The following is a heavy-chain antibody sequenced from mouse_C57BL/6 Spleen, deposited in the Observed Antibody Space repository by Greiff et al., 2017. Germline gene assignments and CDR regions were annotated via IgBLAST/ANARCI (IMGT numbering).Heavy chain of an antibody. CDR1: GYTFTSYW. V-gene: IGHV1-53*01. J-gene: IGHJ3*01. CDR3: AREGAIYYGSSFPFAY. D-gene: IGHD1-1*01. CDR2: INPSNGGT. Sequence: QVQLQQSGTELVKPGASVKLSCKASGYTFTSYWMHWVKQRPGQGLEWIGNINPSNGGTNYNEKFKSKATLTVDKSSSTAYMQLSSLTSEDSAVYYCAREGAIYYGSSFPFAYWGQGTLVTVSA.